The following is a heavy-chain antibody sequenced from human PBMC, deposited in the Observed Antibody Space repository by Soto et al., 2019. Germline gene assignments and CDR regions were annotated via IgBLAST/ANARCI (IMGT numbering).Heavy chain of an antibody. J-gene: IGHJ4*02. CDR1: GFTFSSYA. Sequence: PGGSLRLSSAASGFTFSSYAMSWVRQAPGKGLEWVSAISGSGGSTYYADSVKGRFTISRGTSKNTLYLQMNSLRAKDTAVYYGAKVHNYYDSSGYYTPLYYWGRGTLVTVSS. V-gene: IGHV3-23*01. CDR3: AKVHNYYDSSGYYTPLYY. D-gene: IGHD3-22*01. CDR2: ISGSGGST.